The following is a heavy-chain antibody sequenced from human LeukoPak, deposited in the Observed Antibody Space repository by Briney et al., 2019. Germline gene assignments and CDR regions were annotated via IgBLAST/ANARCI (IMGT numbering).Heavy chain of an antibody. CDR1: GGSFSGYY. CDR3: ARSGSSSWYVYYHYMDV. Sequence: SETLSLTCAVYGGSFSGYYWSWIRQPPGKGLEWIGEINHSGSTNYNPSLKSRVTISVDTSKNQFSLKLSSVTAADTAVYYCARSGSSSWYVYYHYMDVWGKGTTVTVSS. V-gene: IGHV4-34*01. CDR2: INHSGST. J-gene: IGHJ6*03. D-gene: IGHD6-13*01.